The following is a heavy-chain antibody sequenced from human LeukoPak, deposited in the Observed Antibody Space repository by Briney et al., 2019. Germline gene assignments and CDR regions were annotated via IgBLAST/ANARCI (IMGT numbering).Heavy chain of an antibody. Sequence: PSETLSLTCTVSGGSISSHYWSWIRQPPGKGLEWIGYIYYSGSTNYNPSLKSRVTISVDTSKNQFSLKLSSVTAADTAVYYCARALAKPSIVGATWARGQQFDPWGQGTLVTVSS. CDR3: ARALAKPSIVGATWARGQQFDP. J-gene: IGHJ5*02. D-gene: IGHD1-26*01. CDR2: IYYSGST. CDR1: GGSISSHY. V-gene: IGHV4-59*11.